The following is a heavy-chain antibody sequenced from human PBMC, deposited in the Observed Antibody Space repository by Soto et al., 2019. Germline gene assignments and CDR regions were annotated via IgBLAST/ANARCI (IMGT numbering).Heavy chain of an antibody. D-gene: IGHD4-17*01. Sequence: EVQLVESGGGLVQPGGSLRLSCAASGLTFSSYWMHWVRQAPGKGLVWVSRINSDGSSTNYADSVKGRFTISRDNAKNPLYRKMNSLRAADRAEYYCALSYTVPTDYWGQGTLVTVSS. CDR2: INSDGSST. J-gene: IGHJ4*02. CDR1: GLTFSSYW. CDR3: ALSYTVPTDY. V-gene: IGHV3-74*01.